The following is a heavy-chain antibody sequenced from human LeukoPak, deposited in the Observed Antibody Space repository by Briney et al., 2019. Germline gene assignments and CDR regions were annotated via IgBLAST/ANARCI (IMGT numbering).Heavy chain of an antibody. J-gene: IGHJ4*02. V-gene: IGHV3-30*02. CDR3: AKDAQKLAVAGPPGDY. Sequence: QTGGSLRLSCAASGFTFSSYGMHWVRQAPGKVLEWVAFIRYDGSNKYYADSVKGRFTISRDNSKNALYLQMNSLRAEDTAVYYCAKDAQKLAVAGPPGDYWGQGTLVTVSS. CDR2: IRYDGSNK. D-gene: IGHD6-19*01. CDR1: GFTFSSYG.